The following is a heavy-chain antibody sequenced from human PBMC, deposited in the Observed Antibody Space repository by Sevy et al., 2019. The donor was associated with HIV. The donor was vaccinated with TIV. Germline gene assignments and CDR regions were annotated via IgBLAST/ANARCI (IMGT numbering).Heavy chain of an antibody. V-gene: IGHV3-23*01. CDR3: AKDSYNIGLLYYFGH. J-gene: IGHJ4*02. Sequence: GGSLRLSCAASGFKFDNYAMAWVRQAPGQGLVWVSAISVSGRLSYADSVKGRFTISRDSSKKMIYLHLNSLRADDTATYYCAKDSYNIGLLYYFGHWGQGTLVTDSS. D-gene: IGHD1-20*01. CDR1: GFKFDNYA. CDR2: ISVSGRL.